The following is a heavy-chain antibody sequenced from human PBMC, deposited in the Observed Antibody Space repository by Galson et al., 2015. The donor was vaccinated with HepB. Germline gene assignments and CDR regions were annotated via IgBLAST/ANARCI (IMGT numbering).Heavy chain of an antibody. D-gene: IGHD4-11*01. J-gene: IGHJ2*01. CDR2: LHAGGNT. CDR1: GFTVSSAH. Sequence: SLRLSCAASGFTVSSAHVSWVRQAPGKGLEWVSSLHAGGNTNYVDSVEGRFTVSRDDSKNTLLLQMSSLRAEDTALYYCARRLGPLWYFDLWGRGILVTVSS. V-gene: IGHV3-66*01. CDR3: ARRLGPLWYFDL.